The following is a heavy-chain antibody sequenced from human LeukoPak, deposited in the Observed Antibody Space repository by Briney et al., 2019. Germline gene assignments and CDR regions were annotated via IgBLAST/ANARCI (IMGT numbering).Heavy chain of an antibody. D-gene: IGHD1-7*01. CDR3: ARAGITGTTLEDWFDP. CDR1: GYTFTSYN. J-gene: IGHJ5*02. CDR2: INPSGGST. V-gene: IGHV1-46*01. Sequence: ASVKVSCKASGYTFTSYNMHWVRQAPGQGLEWMGIINPSGGSTNYAQKFQGRVTMTRDMSTSTVYMELSSLRSEDTAVYYCARAGITGTTLEDWFDPRGQVTLVTVST.